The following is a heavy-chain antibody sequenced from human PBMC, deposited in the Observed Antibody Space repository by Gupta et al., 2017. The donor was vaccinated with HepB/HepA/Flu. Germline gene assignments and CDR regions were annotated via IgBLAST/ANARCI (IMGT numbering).Heavy chain of an antibody. D-gene: IGHD2-15*01. V-gene: IGHV3-21*02. Sequence: EVLLVESGGGLVKPGGSLRLSCAGSGLSFTSYTMTWVRQAPGKGLEWVSSINSASSSIKNADSVQGRFSTSRDNAKNSLYMQMNRMRVEDTAVYYGARGVPNRWYEYGCQGTLVTVSS. J-gene: IGHJ4*02. CDR3: ARGVPNRWYEY. CDR1: GLSFTSYT. CDR2: INSASSSI.